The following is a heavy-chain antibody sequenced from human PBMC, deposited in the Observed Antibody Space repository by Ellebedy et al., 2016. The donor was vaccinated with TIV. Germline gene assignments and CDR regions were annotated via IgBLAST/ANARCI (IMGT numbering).Heavy chain of an antibody. V-gene: IGHV5-51*01. CDR3: ARHKTYYYDSSGYYYPTWAEY. CDR1: GYSFTSYW. D-gene: IGHD3-22*01. J-gene: IGHJ4*02. CDR2: IYPGDSDT. Sequence: GESLKISXKGSGYSFTSYWIGWVRQMPGKGLEWMGIIYPGDSDTRYSPSFQGQVTISADKSISTAYLQWSSLKASDTAMYYCARHKTYYYDSSGYYYPTWAEYWGQGTLVTVSS.